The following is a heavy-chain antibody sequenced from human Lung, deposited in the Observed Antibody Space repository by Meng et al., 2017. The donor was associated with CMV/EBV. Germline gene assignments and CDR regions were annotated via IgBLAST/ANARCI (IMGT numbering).Heavy chain of an antibody. J-gene: IGHJ4*02. CDR3: TTDWYYYDSSGRRWVDY. D-gene: IGHD3-22*01. CDR2: IKSKTDGGTT. V-gene: IGHV3-15*01. Sequence: GGSLGLXCAASGFTFSNAWMSWVRQAPGKGLEWVGRIKSKTDGGTTDYAAPVKGRFTISRDDSKNTLYLQMNSLKTEDTAVYYCTTDWYYYDSSGRRWVDYWXQGTLVTVSS. CDR1: GFTFSNAW.